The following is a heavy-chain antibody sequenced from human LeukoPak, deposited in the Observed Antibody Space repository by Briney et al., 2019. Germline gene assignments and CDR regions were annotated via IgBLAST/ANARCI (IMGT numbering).Heavy chain of an antibody. D-gene: IGHD3-16*01. CDR1: GYTLTELS. CDR3: ATAWIRYYSFGGWFDP. CDR2: FDPEDGET. J-gene: IGHJ5*02. Sequence: ASVKVSCKVSGYTLTELSMHWVRQAPGKGLEWMGGFDPEDGETIYAQKFQGRVTMTEDTSTDTAYMELSSLRSEDTAVYYCATAWIRYYSFGGWFDPWGQGTLVTVSS. V-gene: IGHV1-24*01.